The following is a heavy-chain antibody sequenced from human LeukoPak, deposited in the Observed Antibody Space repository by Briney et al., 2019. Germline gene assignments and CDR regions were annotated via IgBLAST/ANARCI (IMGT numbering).Heavy chain of an antibody. J-gene: IGHJ5*02. CDR3: AKDRYFDILTGSNWFDP. CDR1: GFTFSSYG. Sequence: GGSLRLSCAASGFTFSSYGMHWVRQAPGKGLEWVAVISYDGSNKYYADSVKGRFTVSRDNSKNTLYLQMNSLRAEDTAVYYCAKDRYFDILTGSNWFDPWSQGTLVSVSS. V-gene: IGHV3-30*18. D-gene: IGHD3-9*01. CDR2: ISYDGSNK.